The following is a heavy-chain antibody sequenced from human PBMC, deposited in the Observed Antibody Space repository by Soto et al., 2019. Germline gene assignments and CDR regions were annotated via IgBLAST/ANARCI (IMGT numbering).Heavy chain of an antibody. D-gene: IGHD2-2*01. CDR3: ARVRRSSSFWFDP. CDR1: GGSISSGGYS. CDR2: IYHSGSA. Sequence: SESLSLTCAGSGGSISSGGYSWSWIRQPPGKGLEWIGYIYHSGSAYYNPSLKSRVTISVDRSKNQFSLKLSSVTAADTAVYYCARVRRSSSFWFDPWGQGTLVTVSS. V-gene: IGHV4-30-2*01. J-gene: IGHJ5*02.